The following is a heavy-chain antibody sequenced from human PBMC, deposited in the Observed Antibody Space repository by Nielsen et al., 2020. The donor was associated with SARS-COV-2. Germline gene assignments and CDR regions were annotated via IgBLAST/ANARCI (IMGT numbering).Heavy chain of an antibody. D-gene: IGHD1-1*01. J-gene: IGHJ5*02. CDR3: ARDLTWNQVDL. CDR1: GFTFSSRW. V-gene: IGHV3-74*01. CDR2: INTDGSVR. Sequence: GESLKISCAASGFTFSSRWMHWVRQAPGKGLVWVSHINTDGSVRNYADSVKGRFTISRDNAKNALYLQMNSLRAEDSAVYYCARDLTWNQVDLWGQGTLVTVSS.